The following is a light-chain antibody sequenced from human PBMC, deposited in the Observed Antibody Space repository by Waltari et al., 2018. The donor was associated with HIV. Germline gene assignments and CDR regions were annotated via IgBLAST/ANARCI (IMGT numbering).Light chain of an antibody. CDR1: ASPKPY. Sequence: SSELTQPPSVSVSPGQTARITCSGDASPKPYTPWFQQKPGPAPLVGIHKNTEKPSGIPGRFAASRSGTTVTLTITGVQTDDEADYYCLSADSSGTYVFGPGTTVTVL. CDR3: LSADSSGTYV. V-gene: IGLV3-25*03. J-gene: IGLJ1*01. CDR2: KNT.